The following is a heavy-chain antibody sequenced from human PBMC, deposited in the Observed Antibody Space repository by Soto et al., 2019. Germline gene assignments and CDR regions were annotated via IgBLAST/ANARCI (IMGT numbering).Heavy chain of an antibody. V-gene: IGHV3-21*01. CDR3: ARGGGHYDIAVAGPTWDYYYYMDV. CDR1: GFTFSSYS. D-gene: IGHD6-19*01. J-gene: IGHJ6*03. Sequence: GGSLRLSCAASGFTFSSYSMNWVRQAPGKGLEWVSSISSSSSYIYYADSVKGRFTISRDNAKNSLYLQMNSLRAEDTAVYYCARGGGHYDIAVAGPTWDYYYYMDVWGKGTTVTVSS. CDR2: ISSSSSYI.